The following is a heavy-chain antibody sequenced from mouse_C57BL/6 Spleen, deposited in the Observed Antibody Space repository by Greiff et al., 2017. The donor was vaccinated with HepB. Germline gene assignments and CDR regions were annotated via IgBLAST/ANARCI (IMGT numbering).Heavy chain of an antibody. V-gene: IGHV5-4*01. CDR3: ARDNYYGSSYYYAMDY. D-gene: IGHD1-1*01. CDR1: GFTFSSYA. CDR2: ISDGGSYT. J-gene: IGHJ4*01. Sequence: EVQVVESGGGLVKPGGSLKLSCAASGFTFSSYAMSWVRQTPEKRLEWVATISDGGSYTYYPDNVKGRFTISRDNAKNNLYLQMSHLKSEDTAMYYCARDNYYGSSYYYAMDYWGQGTSVTFSS.